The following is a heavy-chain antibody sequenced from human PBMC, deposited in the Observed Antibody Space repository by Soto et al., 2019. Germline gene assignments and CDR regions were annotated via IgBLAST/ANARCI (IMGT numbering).Heavy chain of an antibody. CDR3: ARCHSNDATDSYGMDV. J-gene: IGHJ6*02. D-gene: IGHD4-4*01. V-gene: IGHV1-8*01. CDR1: GYTFTSYD. Sequence: QVQLVQSGAEVKKPGASVKVSCKASGYTFTSYDINWVRQATGQGLEWMGWMNPNSGNTGYAQKFQGRVTMTRNTSISTAYMELSSLRSEDTAVYYCARCHSNDATDSYGMDVWGQGTTVTVSS. CDR2: MNPNSGNT.